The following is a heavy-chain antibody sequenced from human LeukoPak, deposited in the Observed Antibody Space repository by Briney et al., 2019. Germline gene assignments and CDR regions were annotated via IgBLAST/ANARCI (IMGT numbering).Heavy chain of an antibody. CDR2: INPNSGGT. V-gene: IGHV1-2*02. CDR3: ARDLPGIAVAGPGHWFDP. CDR1: GYTFTGYY. Sequence: ASVKVSCKASGYTFTGYYMHWVRQAPGQGLEWMGWINPNSGGTNYAQKFQGRVTMTRDTSISTVYMELSSLRSEDTAVYYCARDLPGIAVAGPGHWFDPWGQGTLVTVSS. D-gene: IGHD6-19*01. J-gene: IGHJ5*02.